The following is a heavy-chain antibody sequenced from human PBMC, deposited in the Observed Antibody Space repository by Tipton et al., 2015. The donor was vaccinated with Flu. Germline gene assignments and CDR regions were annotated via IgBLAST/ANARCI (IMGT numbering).Heavy chain of an antibody. J-gene: IGHJ3*02. CDR2: IWYDGSNK. Sequence: SLRLSCAASGFTFSSYGVHWVRQAPGKGLEGVAVIWYDGSNKYYADSVKGRFTISRDNSKNTLYLQMNSLRAEDTAVYYCARRRRELLDAFDIWGQGTMVTVSS. CDR3: ARRRRELLDAFDI. CDR1: GFTFSSYG. V-gene: IGHV3-33*01. D-gene: IGHD1-26*01.